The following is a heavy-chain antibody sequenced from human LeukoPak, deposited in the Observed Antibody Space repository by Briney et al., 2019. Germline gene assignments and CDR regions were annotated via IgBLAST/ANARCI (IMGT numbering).Heavy chain of an antibody. V-gene: IGHV3-30*18. Sequence: GGSLRLSCAASGFTFSSYGMHWVRQAPGKGLEWVAVISYDGSNKYYADSVKGRFTISRDNSKNTLYLQMNSLRAEDTAVYYCAKSLDSGYDYVWGSYRYDALDYWGQGTLVTVSS. CDR3: AKSLDSGYDYVWGSYRYDALDY. CDR2: ISYDGSNK. CDR1: GFTFSSYG. J-gene: IGHJ4*02. D-gene: IGHD3-16*02.